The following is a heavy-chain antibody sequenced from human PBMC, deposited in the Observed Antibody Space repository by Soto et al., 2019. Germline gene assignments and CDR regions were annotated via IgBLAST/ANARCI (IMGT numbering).Heavy chain of an antibody. J-gene: IGHJ4*02. Sequence: DVQLLESGGGLVQPEGSLRLSCAASGFTFSSYAMGWVRQGTGKGLEWVAVVSIGGSTHYADSVRGRFTISRNNSKNTLSLQMNSLTAEDTAVYFCAKRRGAGWHFDYWGQGALVTVSS. D-gene: IGHD2-15*01. V-gene: IGHV3-23*01. CDR1: GFTFSSYA. CDR2: VSIGGST. CDR3: AKRRGAGWHFDY.